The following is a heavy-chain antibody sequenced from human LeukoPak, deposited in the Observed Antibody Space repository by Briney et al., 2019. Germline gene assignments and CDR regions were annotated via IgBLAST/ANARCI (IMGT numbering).Heavy chain of an antibody. Sequence: PGGSLRLSCAAPGFTLSSYLISWVRQALGKGLGWVANIKQDGSEKYYVDSVKGRFTISRDNAKNSLYLQMNSLRAEDTAVYYCARDTAYQLPTRFDPWGQGTLVTVSS. CDR1: GFTLSSYL. D-gene: IGHD2-2*01. CDR2: IKQDGSEK. CDR3: ARDTAYQLPTRFDP. V-gene: IGHV3-7*01. J-gene: IGHJ5*02.